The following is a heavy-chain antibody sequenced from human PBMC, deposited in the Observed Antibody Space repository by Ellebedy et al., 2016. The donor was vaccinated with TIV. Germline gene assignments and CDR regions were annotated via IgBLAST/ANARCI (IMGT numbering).Heavy chain of an antibody. CDR3: AKGGPGGDNWFFGL. Sequence: PGGSLRLSCAASGFSLTGSDLHWVRRPAGKGLEWVSASGAAGDTYYPDSVRGRFTISRESAKNSFYLQMNSLTAGYTAVYYCAKGGPGGDNWFFGLWGRGTRDTVSS. CDR1: GFSLTGSD. D-gene: IGHD3-10*01. V-gene: IGHV3-13*01. J-gene: IGHJ2*01. CDR2: SGAAGDT.